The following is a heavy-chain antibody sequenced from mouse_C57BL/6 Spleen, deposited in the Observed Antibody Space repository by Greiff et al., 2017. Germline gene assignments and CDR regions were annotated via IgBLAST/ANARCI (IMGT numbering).Heavy chain of an antibody. D-gene: IGHD2-5*01. CDR2: IDPETGGT. CDR1: GYTFTDYE. V-gene: IGHV1-15*01. J-gene: IGHJ1*03. CDR3: SRRDYYSKSDWYFDV. Sequence: VQLQQSGAELVRPGASVTLSCKASGYTFTDYEMHWVKQTPVQGLEWIGAIDPETGGTAYNQKFKGKATLTADKSSSTAYMELRSLTSEDSAVYYCSRRDYYSKSDWYFDVWGTGATVTVSS.